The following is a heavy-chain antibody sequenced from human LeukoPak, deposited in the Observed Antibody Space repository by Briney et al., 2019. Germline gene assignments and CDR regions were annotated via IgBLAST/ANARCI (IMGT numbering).Heavy chain of an antibody. D-gene: IGHD3-22*01. V-gene: IGHV4-30-4*01. CDR1: GGSISSGDYY. Sequence: PSQTLSLTCTVSGGSISSGDYYWGWIRQPPGKGLEWIGYIYYSGSTYYNPSLKSRVTISVDTSKNQFSLKLSSVTAADTAVYYCARGYYDSSGYYGYFDYWGQGTLVTVSS. CDR3: ARGYYDSSGYYGYFDY. J-gene: IGHJ4*02. CDR2: IYYSGST.